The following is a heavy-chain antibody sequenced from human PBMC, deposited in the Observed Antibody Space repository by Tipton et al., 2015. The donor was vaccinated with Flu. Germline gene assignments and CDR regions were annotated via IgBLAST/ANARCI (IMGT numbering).Heavy chain of an antibody. J-gene: IGHJ5*02. CDR3: ARDSLVIPLDL. D-gene: IGHD3-22*01. CDR1: GFTVSSNY. V-gene: IGHV3-66*01. Sequence: SLRLSCAASGFTVSSNYMSWVRQAPGKGLEWVSVIYSGGTTHYADSVKGRFTISRDVVKNTLYLQMNSLRVEDTAVYYCARDSLVIPLDLWGQGTLVTVSS. CDR2: IYSGGTT.